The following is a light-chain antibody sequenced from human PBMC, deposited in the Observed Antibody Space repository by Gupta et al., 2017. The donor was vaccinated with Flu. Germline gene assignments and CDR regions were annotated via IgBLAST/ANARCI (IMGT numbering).Light chain of an antibody. CDR1: DDNIGADHD. J-gene: IGLJ3*02. Sequence: VTISCIGNDDNIGADHDVYWYQKLPNSAHKVIIYGINKRPSGVPDRFSGAKSDTSASLTISGLRLEDEAEYYCSAYAGIFSAVVFGGGTKLTVL. CDR2: GIN. CDR3: SAYAGIFSAVV. V-gene: IGLV2-11*01.